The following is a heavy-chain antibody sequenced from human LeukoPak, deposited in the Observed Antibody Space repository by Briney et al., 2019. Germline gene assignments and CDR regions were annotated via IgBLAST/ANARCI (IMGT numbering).Heavy chain of an antibody. CDR2: INPNSGGT. CDR1: GYTFSNYY. V-gene: IGHV1-2*02. Sequence: ASVKVSCKASGYTFSNYYMHWVRQAPGQGLEWMGWINPNSGGTNYAQKFQGRVTMTRDTSISTAYMELSRLRSDDTAVYYCARVLVVVPAAIPPRGMDVWGQGTTVTVSS. J-gene: IGHJ6*02. D-gene: IGHD2-2*01. CDR3: ARVLVVVPAAIPPRGMDV.